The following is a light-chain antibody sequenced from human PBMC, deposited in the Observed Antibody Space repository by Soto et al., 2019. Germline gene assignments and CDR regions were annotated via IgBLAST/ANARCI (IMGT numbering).Light chain of an antibody. CDR2: ADD. CDR1: NIGSKS. Sequence: SYELTQPPSVSVAPGQTARITCGGNNIGSKSVHWYQQKPGQAPVLVVYADDDRPSGIPERISGSNSGNTATLTISRVEAGDEADYYCXLWDSTRDHHVFGSGTKLTVL. CDR3: XLWDSTRDHHV. V-gene: IGLV3-21*02. J-gene: IGLJ1*01.